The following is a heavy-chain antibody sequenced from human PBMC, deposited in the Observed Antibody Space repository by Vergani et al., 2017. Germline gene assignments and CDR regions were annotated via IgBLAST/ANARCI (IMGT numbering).Heavy chain of an antibody. J-gene: IGHJ4*02. V-gene: IGHV4-30-4*01. CDR1: GGSISSGDYY. CDR2: IYYSGST. CDR3: ARFDSSGYYYYFDY. Sequence: QVQLQESGPGLVTPSQTLSLTCTVSGGSISSGDYYWSWIRQPPGKGLEWSGYIYYSGSTYYNPSLKSRVTISVDTSKNQFSLKLSSVTAADTAVYYCARFDSSGYYYYFDYGGQGTLVTVSS. D-gene: IGHD3-22*01.